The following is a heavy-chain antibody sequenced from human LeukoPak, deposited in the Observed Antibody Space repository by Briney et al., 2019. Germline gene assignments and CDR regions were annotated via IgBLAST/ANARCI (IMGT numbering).Heavy chain of an antibody. CDR3: ARDSSSWYYYYYYGMDV. V-gene: IGHV3-7*03. CDR1: GFTFSSYW. CDR2: IKQDGSEQ. Sequence: GGSLRLSCAASGFTFSSYWMSWVRQAPGKGLEWVANIKQDGSEQYYVDSVKGRFTISRDNAKNSLYLQMNSLRAEDTAVYYCARDSSSWYYYYYYGMDVWGKGTTVTVSS. D-gene: IGHD6-13*01. J-gene: IGHJ6*04.